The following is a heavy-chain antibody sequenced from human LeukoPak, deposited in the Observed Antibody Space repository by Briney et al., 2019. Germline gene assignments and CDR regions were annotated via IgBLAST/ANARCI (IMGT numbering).Heavy chain of an antibody. D-gene: IGHD2-15*01. V-gene: IGHV3-43*02. CDR3: AKDKALGYCSAGSCLYLDY. CDR2: IIGIFGST. Sequence: GGSLRLSCAASEFTFSSHGMSWVRQAPGKGLEWVSSIIGIFGSTYYADSVKGRFTLSRDNSKNSLYLQMNSLRSEDTAFYYCAKDKALGYCSAGSCLYLDYWGQGTLVTVSS. J-gene: IGHJ4*02. CDR1: EFTFSSHG.